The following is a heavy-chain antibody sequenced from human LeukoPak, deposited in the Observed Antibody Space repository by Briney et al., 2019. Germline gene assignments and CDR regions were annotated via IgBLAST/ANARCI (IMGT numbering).Heavy chain of an antibody. CDR1: GFTFSLNW. Sequence: GGSLRLSCAASGFTFSLNWMNWVRQAPGKGLEWVASIKPDGSQTFYVDSVKGRFTISRDNAKNSLYLQMNSLRAEDTAVYYCAKGLESELLYYYYYMDVWGKGTTVTVSS. V-gene: IGHV3-7*01. J-gene: IGHJ6*03. D-gene: IGHD1-1*01. CDR3: AKGLESELLYYYYYMDV. CDR2: IKPDGSQT.